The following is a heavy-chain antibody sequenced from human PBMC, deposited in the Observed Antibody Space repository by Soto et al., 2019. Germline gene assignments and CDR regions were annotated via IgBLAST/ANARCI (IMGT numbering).Heavy chain of an antibody. J-gene: IGHJ4*02. D-gene: IGHD6-13*01. Sequence: EVQLLESGGGFVQPGGSLRLSCAASGFTFTNYALSWVRQAPGKGLEWVSTIGGGSGSTSYADSVKGRCSISRENSKNTLYLQMSRLRAEDTALYYCATRTYSTSWYYFVSWGQGTLVTVSS. V-gene: IGHV3-23*01. CDR2: IGGGSGST. CDR1: GFTFTNYA. CDR3: ATRTYSTSWYYFVS.